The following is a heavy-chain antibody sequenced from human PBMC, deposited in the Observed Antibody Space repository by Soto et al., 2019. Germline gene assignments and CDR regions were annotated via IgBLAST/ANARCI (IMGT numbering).Heavy chain of an antibody. D-gene: IGHD3-22*01. CDR2: IYSGGST. J-gene: IGHJ4*02. CDR3: ARSHLHNDSSCYYYIDY. V-gene: IGHV3-53*01. CDR1: GFTVSSNY. Sequence: GGSLRLSCAASGFTVSSNYMSWVRQAPGKGLEWVSVIYSGGSTYYADSVKGRFTISRDNSKNTLYLQMNSLRAEDTAVYYCARSHLHNDSSCYYYIDYWGQGTLVTVSS.